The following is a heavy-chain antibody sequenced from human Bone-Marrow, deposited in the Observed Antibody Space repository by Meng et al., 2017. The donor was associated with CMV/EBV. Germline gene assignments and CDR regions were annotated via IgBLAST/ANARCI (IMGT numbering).Heavy chain of an antibody. Sequence: ASVKVSCKASGYTFTGYYMHWVRQAPGQGLEWMGWINPNSGGTNYAQKFQGRVTMTRDTSISTAYMELRSLRSDDTAVYYCARDVGVVPAAGFDYWGQGTLVTVSS. D-gene: IGHD2-2*01. V-gene: IGHV1-2*02. CDR2: INPNSGGT. CDR1: GYTFTGYY. CDR3: ARDVGVVPAAGFDY. J-gene: IGHJ4*02.